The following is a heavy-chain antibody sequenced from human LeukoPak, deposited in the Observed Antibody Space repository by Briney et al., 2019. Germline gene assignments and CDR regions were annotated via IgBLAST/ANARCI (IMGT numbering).Heavy chain of an antibody. J-gene: IGHJ4*02. CDR3: ARDRKVAAHYDYGDYPALPDY. CDR2: IWYDGSNK. D-gene: IGHD4-17*01. V-gene: IGHV3-33*01. CDR1: GFTFSSYG. Sequence: PGGSLRLSCAASGFTFSSYGMHWVRQAPGKGLEWVAVIWYDGSNKYYADSVKGRFTISRDNSKNTLYQQMNSLRAEDTAVYYCARDRKVAAHYDYGDYPALPDYWGQGTLVTVSS.